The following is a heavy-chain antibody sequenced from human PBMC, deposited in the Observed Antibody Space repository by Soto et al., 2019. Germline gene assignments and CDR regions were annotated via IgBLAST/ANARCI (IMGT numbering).Heavy chain of an antibody. Sequence: QLVQSGTEMKKPGSSVKISCEASGISFSSSSFNWVRQAPGQGLEWMGGIIPGFGVTNYAQKFQGRVTFSADELTPAASLHLSNLNSGDTAVYFCARAFWHDVSKGYYRMAVWGQGTTVTVSS. CDR3: ARAFWHDVSKGYYRMAV. CDR2: IIPGFGVT. J-gene: IGHJ6*02. CDR1: GISFSSSS. D-gene: IGHD1-1*01. V-gene: IGHV1-69*01.